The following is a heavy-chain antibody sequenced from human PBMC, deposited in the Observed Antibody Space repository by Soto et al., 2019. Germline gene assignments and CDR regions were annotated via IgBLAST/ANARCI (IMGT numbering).Heavy chain of an antibody. D-gene: IGHD4-17*01. CDR3: ARDYGDYYFDN. V-gene: IGHV4-39*02. J-gene: IGHJ4*02. CDR2: IYYSGST. Sequence: QLQLQESGPGLVKPSETLSLTCTVSGVSISSSTYYWGWIRQPPGKGLEWIGNIYYSGSTYYNPSIKSRVTISVDTSKNQFSLKLSSVTAADTAVFYCARDYGDYYFDNWGLGTLVTVSS. CDR1: GVSISSSTYY.